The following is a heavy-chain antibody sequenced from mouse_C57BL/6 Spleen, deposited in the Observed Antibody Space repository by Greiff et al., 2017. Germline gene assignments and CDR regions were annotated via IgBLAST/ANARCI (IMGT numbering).Heavy chain of an antibody. D-gene: IGHD2-3*01. V-gene: IGHV14-2*01. Sequence: EVKLQQSGAELVKPGASVKLSCTASGFNIKDYYMHWVKQRTEQGLEWIGRIDPEDGETKYAPKFPGKATITADTSSNTAYLQLSSLTSEDTAVYYCARFDDGFWYFDVWGTGTTVTVSS. CDR2: IDPEDGET. J-gene: IGHJ1*03. CDR3: ARFDDGFWYFDV. CDR1: GFNIKDYY.